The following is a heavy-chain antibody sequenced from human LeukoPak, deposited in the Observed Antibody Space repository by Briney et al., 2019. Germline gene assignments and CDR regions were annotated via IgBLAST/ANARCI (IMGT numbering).Heavy chain of an antibody. CDR3: ARGDVYSSASDY. CDR2: IFHSGST. V-gene: IGHV4-38-2*01. Sequence: SETLSLTCAVSGYSISSGYYWVWIRPPPERMLEWIATIFHSGSTYFNPSLQSRFTISLDTSKNQFSLKLSSVTAADTALYYCARGDVYSSASDYWGQGTLVTVSS. CDR1: GYSISSGYY. D-gene: IGHD6-19*01. J-gene: IGHJ4*02.